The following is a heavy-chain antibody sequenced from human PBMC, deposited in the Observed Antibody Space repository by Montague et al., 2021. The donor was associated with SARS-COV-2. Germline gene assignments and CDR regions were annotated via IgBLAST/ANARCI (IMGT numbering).Heavy chain of an antibody. CDR3: ARHRAAAGIWYFDL. CDR1: GGSIISSSYY. J-gene: IGHJ2*01. V-gene: IGHV4-39*01. D-gene: IGHD6-13*01. CDR2: IYYSGST. Sequence: SETLSLTCTVSGGSIISSSYYWGWIRQPPGKGLEWIGSIYYSGSTYYNPSLKSRVTISVDTSKSQFSLKLSSVTAADTAVYYCARHRAAAGIWYFDLWGRGTLVTVSS.